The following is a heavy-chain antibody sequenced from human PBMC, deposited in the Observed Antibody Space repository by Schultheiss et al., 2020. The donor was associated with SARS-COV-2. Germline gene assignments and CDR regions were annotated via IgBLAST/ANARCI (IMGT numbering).Heavy chain of an antibody. V-gene: IGHV5-51*01. Sequence: KVSCKGSGYNFNNYWIGWVRQMPGKCLVWMGIIYPGDSDTRYSPSFEGQVTISDDKSISTVYLQWSSLKASDTAMYYCSSMLRGNEFYYWGQGTLVNVYS. D-gene: IGHD3-10*01. CDR3: SSMLRGNEFYY. CDR1: GYNFNNYW. J-gene: IGHJ4*02. CDR2: IYPGDSDT.